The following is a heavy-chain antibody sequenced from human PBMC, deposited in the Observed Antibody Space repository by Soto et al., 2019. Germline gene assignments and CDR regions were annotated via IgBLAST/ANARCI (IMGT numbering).Heavy chain of an antibody. CDR1: GGTSSSYA. CDR3: SESIAARAYYYYGMDV. Sequence: VKVSCKASGGTSSSYAISWVRQAPGQGLEWMGGIIPIFGTANYAQKFQGRVTITADESTSTAYMELSSLRSEDTAVYYCSESIAARAYYYYGMDVWGQGTTVTVSS. CDR2: IIPIFGTA. D-gene: IGHD6-6*01. V-gene: IGHV1-69*13. J-gene: IGHJ6*02.